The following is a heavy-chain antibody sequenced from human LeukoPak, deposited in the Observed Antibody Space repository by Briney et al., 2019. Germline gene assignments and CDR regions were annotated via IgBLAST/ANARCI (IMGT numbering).Heavy chain of an antibody. CDR2: ISSSSSTI. D-gene: IGHD1-7*01. J-gene: IGHJ6*02. V-gene: IGHV3-48*01. Sequence: GGSLRLSCAASGFTFSSYSMNWVRQAPGKGREWVSYISSSSSTIYYADSVKGRFTISRDNAKNSLYLQMNSLRAEETAVYYCARDTYNWNYGTYYYYGMDVWGQGTTVTVSS. CDR1: GFTFSSYS. CDR3: ARDTYNWNYGTYYYYGMDV.